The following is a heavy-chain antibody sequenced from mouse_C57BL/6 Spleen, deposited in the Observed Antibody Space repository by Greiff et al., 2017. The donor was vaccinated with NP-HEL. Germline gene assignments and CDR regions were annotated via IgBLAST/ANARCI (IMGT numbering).Heavy chain of an antibody. Sequence: QVQLKESGAELVRPGSSVKLSCKASGYTFTSYWMDWVKQRPGQGLEWIGNIYPSDSETHYNQKFKDKATLTVDKSSSTAYMQLSSLTSEDSAVYYCARRGLGRNYAMDYWGQGTSVTVSS. D-gene: IGHD4-1*01. CDR2: IYPSDSET. V-gene: IGHV1-61*01. J-gene: IGHJ4*01. CDR3: ARRGLGRNYAMDY. CDR1: GYTFTSYW.